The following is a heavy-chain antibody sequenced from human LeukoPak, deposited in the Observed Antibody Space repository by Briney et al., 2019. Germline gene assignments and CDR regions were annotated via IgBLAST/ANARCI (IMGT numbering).Heavy chain of an antibody. Sequence: ASVKVSCKASGYTFTGYYMHWVRQAPGQGLEWMGWINPKSGATTYAQKFQDRVTLTRVTSINTAYMDLSGLTSDDTAVFYCAKGATEGYYYYYGLDVWGQGTTVTVSS. J-gene: IGHJ6*02. CDR3: AKGATEGYYYYYGLDV. CDR2: INPKSGAT. CDR1: GYTFTGYY. V-gene: IGHV1-2*02.